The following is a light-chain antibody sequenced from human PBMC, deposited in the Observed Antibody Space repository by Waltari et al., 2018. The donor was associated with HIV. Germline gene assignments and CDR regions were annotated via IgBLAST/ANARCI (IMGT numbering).Light chain of an antibody. Sequence: QSALTQPASVSGSPGPSITLPCDLNAYEYVSWYQRHPGKAPKVIIYEVSNRPSGLSNRFSGSKSGNTATLTISGLQPEDEADYFCTSYITSATPVFGRGTKVTVL. CDR1: DLNAYEY. V-gene: IGLV2-14*01. J-gene: IGLJ2*01. CDR2: EVS. CDR3: TSYITSATPV.